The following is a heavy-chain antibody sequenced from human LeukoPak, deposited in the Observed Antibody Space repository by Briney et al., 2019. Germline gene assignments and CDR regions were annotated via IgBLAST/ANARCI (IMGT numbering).Heavy chain of an antibody. Sequence: PGGPLRLSCAASGFTFSTYAMSWVRQAPGKGLEWVSSISGGGDNTYYADSVKGRFTIFRDNSKNTLSLQMSSLRAEDTAAYYCAKARVSSGRHFDYWGQGTLVTVSS. CDR3: AKARVSSGRHFDY. CDR1: GFTFSTYA. CDR2: ISGGGDNT. J-gene: IGHJ4*02. V-gene: IGHV3-23*01. D-gene: IGHD6-19*01.